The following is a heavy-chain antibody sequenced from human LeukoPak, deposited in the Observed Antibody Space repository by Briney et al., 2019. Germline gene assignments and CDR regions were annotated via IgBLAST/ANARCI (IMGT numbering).Heavy chain of an antibody. J-gene: IGHJ6*03. CDR3: ARGLGQQLVYYMDV. Sequence: SETLSLTCAVYGGSFSGYYWSWIRQPPGKGLEWIGEINHSGNTNYNPSLKSRVTISVDTSKNQFSLKLSSVTAADTAVYYCARGLGQQLVYYMDVWGKGTTVTVTS. V-gene: IGHV4-34*01. CDR2: INHSGNT. D-gene: IGHD6-13*01. CDR1: GGSFSGYY.